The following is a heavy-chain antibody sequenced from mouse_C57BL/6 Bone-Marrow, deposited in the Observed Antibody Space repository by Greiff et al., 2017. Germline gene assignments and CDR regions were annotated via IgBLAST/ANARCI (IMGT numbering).Heavy chain of an antibody. CDR2: IRSKSNNYAT. J-gene: IGHJ2*01. Sequence: EVKLVESGGGLVQPKGSLKLSCAASGFSFNTYAMNWVRQAPGKGLEWVARIRSKSNNYATYYADSVKDRFTISRDDSESMLYLQMNNLKTEDTAMYYCVRDSSGQGWDSFDYWGQGTTLTVSS. D-gene: IGHD3-3*01. CDR1: GFSFNTYA. V-gene: IGHV10-1*01. CDR3: VRDSSGQGWDSFDY.